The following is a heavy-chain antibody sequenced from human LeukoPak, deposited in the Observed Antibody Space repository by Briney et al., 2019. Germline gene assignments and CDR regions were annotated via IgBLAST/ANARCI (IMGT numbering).Heavy chain of an antibody. Sequence: ASVKVSCKASGYTFTGYYIHWVRQAPGQGLEWMGWINPNSGGTNYAQKFQGRVTMTRDTSISTAYMDLSRLRSDDTAVYYCARDHYHKIHSVMVTAPDYWGQGTLVIVSS. V-gene: IGHV1-2*02. CDR2: INPNSGGT. CDR3: ARDHYHKIHSVMVTAPDY. J-gene: IGHJ4*02. CDR1: GYTFTGYY. D-gene: IGHD2-21*02.